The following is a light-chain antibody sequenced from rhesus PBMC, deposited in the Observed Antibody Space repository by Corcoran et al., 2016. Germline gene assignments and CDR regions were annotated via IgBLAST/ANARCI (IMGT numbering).Light chain of an antibody. Sequence: DIQMTQSPSSLSASVGDRVTITCRASQGISNWFAWYQQKPGKAPKVLIYRASNLDTGVPSRFSGSGSVTDVTLTISSLQPEDFATYYGQQHDNSPWTFGQGTKVEFK. J-gene: IGKJ1*01. CDR1: QGISNW. V-gene: IGKV1-69*01. CDR3: QQHDNSPWT. CDR2: RAS.